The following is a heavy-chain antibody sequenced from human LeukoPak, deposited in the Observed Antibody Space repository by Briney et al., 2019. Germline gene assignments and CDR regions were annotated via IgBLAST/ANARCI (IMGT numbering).Heavy chain of an antibody. CDR1: GFTFTSSA. CDR2: IVVGSGNT. Sequence: SVKVSCKASGFTFTSSAVQWVRQARGQRLEWIGWIVVGSGNTNYAQKFRERATITRDMSTSTAYMELSSLRSEDTAVYYCAADGGGVYDILTGYSTWFDPWGQGTLVTVSS. D-gene: IGHD3-9*01. CDR3: AADGGGVYDILTGYSTWFDP. V-gene: IGHV1-58*01. J-gene: IGHJ5*02.